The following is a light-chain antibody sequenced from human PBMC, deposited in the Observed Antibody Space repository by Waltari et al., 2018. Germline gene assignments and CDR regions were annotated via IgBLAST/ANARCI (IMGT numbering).Light chain of an antibody. CDR1: SPITGNIY. CDR2: ENN. Sequence: QSVLTQPPSVSAAPGQTVTISCPADSPITGNIYFSWYQHFPGTAPELLIYENNRRPSGIPDRFSGSKSGTSATLGITGLQTGDEADYYCGTWDASLGGIFGTGTKVTVL. V-gene: IGLV1-51*02. CDR3: GTWDASLGGI. J-gene: IGLJ1*01.